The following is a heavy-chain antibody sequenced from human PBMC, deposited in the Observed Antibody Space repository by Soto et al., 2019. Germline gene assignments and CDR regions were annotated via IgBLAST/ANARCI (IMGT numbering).Heavy chain of an antibody. CDR1: GYIFVNYG. CDR3: VMVDNYVTPTPQDV. V-gene: IGHV1-18*01. Sequence: QVQLVQSGDEVKKPGASVKVSCKASGYIFVNYGIAWVRQAPRQGLEWMGWISPYPGNTHSASKGQRRPTLTTDTSTSTSYMDLGSLTSDDTAVYYCVMVDNYVTPTPQDVWYKGTTVTVSS. J-gene: IGHJ6*04. D-gene: IGHD3-16*01. CDR2: ISPYPGNT.